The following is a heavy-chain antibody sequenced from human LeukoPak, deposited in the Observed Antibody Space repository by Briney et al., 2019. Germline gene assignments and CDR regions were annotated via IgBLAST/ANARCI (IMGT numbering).Heavy chain of an antibody. J-gene: IGHJ4*02. CDR3: ARRSKNSGSYFG. Sequence: ASVKVSCKASGYTFTSYYLHWVRQAPGQGLEWLGIINPSGGATTYAQKFQGRVTMTRDMSTSTVYMELSSLRSEDTAVYYCARRSKNSGSYFGWGQGTLVTVSS. V-gene: IGHV1-46*01. CDR2: INPSGGAT. D-gene: IGHD1-26*01. CDR1: GYTFTSYY.